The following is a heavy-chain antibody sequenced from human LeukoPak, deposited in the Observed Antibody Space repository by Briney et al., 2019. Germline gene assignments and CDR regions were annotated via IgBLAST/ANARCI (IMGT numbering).Heavy chain of an antibody. CDR3: ARDGVAGGFDY. J-gene: IGHJ4*02. CDR2: MNKGGSET. D-gene: IGHD6-19*01. V-gene: IGHV3-7*01. CDR1: GFTLSSYA. Sequence: GGSLRLSCVASGFTLSSYAMSWVRQAPGKGLEWVAHMNKGGSETTNVDSVKGRFTISRDDAKNLVFLQMNSLRVEDTAVYYCARDGVAGGFDYWGQGTLVTVSS.